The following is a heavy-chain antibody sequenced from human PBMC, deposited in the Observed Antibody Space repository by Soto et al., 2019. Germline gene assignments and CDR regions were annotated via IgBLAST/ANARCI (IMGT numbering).Heavy chain of an antibody. Sequence: QVQLVESGGGVVQPGRSLRLSCAASGFTFSSYAMHWVRQAPGKGLEWVAVISYDGSNKYYADSVKGRFTISRDNSKNTLYLQMKSLRAEDTAVYYWGREGYGSGWGGFDPWGQGTLVTVSS. CDR3: GREGYGSGWGGFDP. CDR2: ISYDGSNK. V-gene: IGHV3-30-3*01. CDR1: GFTFSSYA. J-gene: IGHJ5*02. D-gene: IGHD6-25*01.